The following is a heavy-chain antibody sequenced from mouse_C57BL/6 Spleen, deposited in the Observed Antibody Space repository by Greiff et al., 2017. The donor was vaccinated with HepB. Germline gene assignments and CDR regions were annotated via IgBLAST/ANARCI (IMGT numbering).Heavy chain of an antibody. J-gene: IGHJ2*01. D-gene: IGHD1-1*01. CDR3: ATYYGSIRYYFDY. V-gene: IGHV1-69*01. Sequence: QVQLQQPGAELVMPGASVKLSCKASGYTFTSYWMHWVKQRPGQGLEWIGEIDPSDSYTNYNQKFKGKSTLTVDKSSSTAYMQLSSLTSEDSAVYYCATYYGSIRYYFDYWGQGTTLTVSS. CDR1: GYTFTSYW. CDR2: IDPSDSYT.